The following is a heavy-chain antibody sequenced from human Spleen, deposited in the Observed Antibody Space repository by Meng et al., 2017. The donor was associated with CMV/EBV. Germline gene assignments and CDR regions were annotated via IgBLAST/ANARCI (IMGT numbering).Heavy chain of an antibody. J-gene: IGHJ4*02. Sequence: SCKASGYTFTGYYMRWVRQAPGQGLEWMGWINPNSGGTNYAQKFQARVTMTRDTSISTAYMELSRLRSDDTAVYYCARGLTTVVTDYWGQGTLVTVSS. CDR1: GYTFTGYY. CDR3: ARGLTTVVTDY. V-gene: IGHV1-2*02. CDR2: INPNSGGT. D-gene: IGHD4-23*01.